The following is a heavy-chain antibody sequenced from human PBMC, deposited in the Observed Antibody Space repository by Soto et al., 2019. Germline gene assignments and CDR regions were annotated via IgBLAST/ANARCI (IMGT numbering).Heavy chain of an antibody. CDR1: GFTFSSYW. CDR2: IKQDGSEK. Sequence: VGSLRLSCAASGFTFSSYWMSWVRQAPGKGLEWVANIKQDGSEKYYVDSVKGRFTISRDNAKNSLYLQMNSLRAEDTAVYYCARDRVVTTERSYYYYYGMDVWGQGTTVTAP. J-gene: IGHJ6*02. D-gene: IGHD2-21*02. V-gene: IGHV3-7*01. CDR3: ARDRVVTTERSYYYYYGMDV.